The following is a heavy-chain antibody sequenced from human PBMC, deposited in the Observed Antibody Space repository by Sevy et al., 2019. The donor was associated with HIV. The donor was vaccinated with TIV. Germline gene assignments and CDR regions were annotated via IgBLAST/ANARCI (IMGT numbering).Heavy chain of an antibody. J-gene: IGHJ4*02. CDR2: IWYDGSNK. D-gene: IGHD3-22*01. CDR3: ARAGAYYYDSSGYFPFDY. CDR1: GFTFSSYG. V-gene: IGHV3-33*01. Sequence: GGSLRLSCAASGFTFSSYGMHWVRQAPGKGLEWVAVIWYDGSNKYYADSVKGRFTISRDNSKNRLYLQMNSLRAEDTAVYYCARAGAYYYDSSGYFPFDYWGQGTLVTVSS.